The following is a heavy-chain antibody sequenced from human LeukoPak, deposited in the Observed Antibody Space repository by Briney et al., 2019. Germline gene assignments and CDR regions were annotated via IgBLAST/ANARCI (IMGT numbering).Heavy chain of an antibody. D-gene: IGHD6-13*01. J-gene: IGHJ5*02. V-gene: IGHV3-11*01. CDR3: ARAYSSSLSWFDP. CDR2: ISSSGSTI. Sequence: GRSLRLSCAASGFTFSNYYISSIRQAPGKGLEWVSYISSSGSTIYYADSVKGRFTISRDNAKNSLYLQMNSLRAEDTAVYYCARAYSSSLSWFDPWGQGTLVTVSS. CDR1: GFTFSNYY.